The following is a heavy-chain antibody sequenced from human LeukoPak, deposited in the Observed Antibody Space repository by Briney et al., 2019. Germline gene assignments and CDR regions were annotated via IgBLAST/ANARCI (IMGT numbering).Heavy chain of an antibody. Sequence: GASVKVSCKASGYTFTSYGISWVRQAPGQGLEWLGWISTYNGNTHYAQKLQGRVTMTTDTSTTTAYMELRSLRSDDTAVYYCARHKVGYGSGSYNDYWGQGTLVTVSS. D-gene: IGHD3-10*01. V-gene: IGHV1-18*01. CDR3: ARHKVGYGSGSYNDY. CDR1: GYTFTSYG. J-gene: IGHJ4*02. CDR2: ISTYNGNT.